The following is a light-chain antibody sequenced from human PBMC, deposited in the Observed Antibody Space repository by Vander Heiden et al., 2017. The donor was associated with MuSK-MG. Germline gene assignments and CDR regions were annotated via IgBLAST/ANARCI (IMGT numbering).Light chain of an antibody. J-gene: IGLJ2*01. V-gene: IGLV2-14*01. CDR1: SSDVGGYNY. CDR3: SSYTSSSTRV. CDR2: DVS. Sequence: QSALTQPASVSGSPGQSLTISCTTTSSDVGGYNYVSWYQQPPGKAPKLMIYDVSNRPSGFSNRFSGSKSGNTASLTISGLQAEDEADYYCSSYTSSSTRVFGGGTKLTVL.